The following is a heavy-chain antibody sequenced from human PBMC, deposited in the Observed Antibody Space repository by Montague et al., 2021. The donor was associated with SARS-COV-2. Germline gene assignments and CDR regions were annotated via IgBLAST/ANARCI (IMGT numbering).Heavy chain of an antibody. CDR1: GGAISSSSYY. CDR3: ARDTRITMLVVVNRYGMDV. CDR2: IYYRGST. D-gene: IGHD3-22*01. J-gene: IGHJ6*02. Sequence: SETLSPTRTVSGGAISSSSYYWGWIRRPPGKGLEWIGSIYYRGSTWYXSCLESRVTISVDTSKNQFSLKLRSVTAADTAVYYCARDTRITMLVVVNRYGMDVWGQGTTVTVSS. V-gene: IGHV4-39*07.